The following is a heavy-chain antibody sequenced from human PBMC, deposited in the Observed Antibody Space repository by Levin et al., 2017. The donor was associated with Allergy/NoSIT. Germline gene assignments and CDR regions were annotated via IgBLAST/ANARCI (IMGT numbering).Heavy chain of an antibody. CDR1: GGSISSGGYY. D-gene: IGHD3-10*01. CDR2: IYYSGST. CDR3: AGEQYYFGPGARRPSFMDV. J-gene: IGHJ6*03. Sequence: RSQTLSLTCTVSGGSISSGGYYWSWIRQPPGKGLEWIGHIYYSGSTFYNPSLKSPFTISVDTSRNHFSLQLNSVTSADTAVYYCAGEQYYFGPGARRPSFMDVWGKGTTVTVSS. V-gene: IGHV4-31*01.